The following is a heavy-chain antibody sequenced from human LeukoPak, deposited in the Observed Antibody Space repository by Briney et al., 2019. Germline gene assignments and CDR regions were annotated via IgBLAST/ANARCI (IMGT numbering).Heavy chain of an antibody. CDR1: GYTFTRYD. CDR2: MNPNSGNT. V-gene: IGHV1-8*03. J-gene: IGHJ4*02. CDR3: ARGLGIAAAGTSDY. Sequence: ASVKVSCKASGYTFTRYDINWVRQATGQGLEWMGWMNPNSGNTGYAQKFQGRVTITRNTSISTAYMELSSLRSEDTAVYYCARGLGIAAAGTSDYWGQGTLVTVSS. D-gene: IGHD6-13*01.